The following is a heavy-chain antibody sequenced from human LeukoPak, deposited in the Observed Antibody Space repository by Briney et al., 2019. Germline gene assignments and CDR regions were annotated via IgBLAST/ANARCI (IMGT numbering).Heavy chain of an antibody. V-gene: IGHV4-34*01. CDR3: AVGDYYGSGSYPNWFDP. D-gene: IGHD3-10*01. J-gene: IGHJ5*02. CDR2: INHSGST. Sequence: SETLSLTCAVYGGSFSGYYWSWIRQPPGKGLERIGEINHSGSTNYNPSLKSRVTISVDTSKNQFSLKLSSVTAADTAVYYCAVGDYYGSGSYPNWFDPWGQGTLVTVSS. CDR1: GGSFSGYY.